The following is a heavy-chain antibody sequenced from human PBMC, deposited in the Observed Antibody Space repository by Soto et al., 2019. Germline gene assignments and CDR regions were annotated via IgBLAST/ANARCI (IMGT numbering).Heavy chain of an antibody. CDR3: AVPGHGAFDY. CDR2: VYHSGTT. Sequence: SETLCLTCGVSGASIGTNNWWSWVRQPPGKGLEWIGEVYHSGTTNCNPSLKSRVTISIDKSKNQFSLRLTSMTAADTAVYYCAVPGHGAFDYWSQGPPVTVSS. J-gene: IGHJ4*02. V-gene: IGHV4-4*02. CDR1: GASIGTNNW.